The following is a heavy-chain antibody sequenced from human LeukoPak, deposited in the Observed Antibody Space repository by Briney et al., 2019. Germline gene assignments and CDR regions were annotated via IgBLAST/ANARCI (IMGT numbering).Heavy chain of an antibody. CDR3: ARIRSSGSYYNFPFDY. CDR2: INPNSGGT. CDR1: GYTFTGYY. V-gene: IGHV1-2*02. Sequence: GASVKVSCKASGYTFTGYYMHWVRQAPGQGLEWMGWINPNSGGTNYAQKFQGRFTMTRDTSISTAYMELSRLRSDDTAVYYCARIRSSGSYYNFPFDYWGQGTLVTVSS. D-gene: IGHD3-10*01. J-gene: IGHJ4*02.